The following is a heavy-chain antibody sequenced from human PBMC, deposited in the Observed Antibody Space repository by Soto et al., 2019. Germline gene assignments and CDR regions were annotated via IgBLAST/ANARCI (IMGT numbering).Heavy chain of an antibody. D-gene: IGHD3-10*01. CDR1: GFTFSSYA. CDR3: ARGQDGSGSYHAEIYFDY. Sequence: GESLKISCAASGFTFSSYAMHWVRQAPGKGLEWVAVISYDGSNKYYADSVKGRFTISRDNSKNTLYLQMNSLKAEDTAVYYCARGQDGSGSYHAEIYFDYWGQGTLVTVSS. V-gene: IGHV3-30-3*01. J-gene: IGHJ4*02. CDR2: ISYDGSNK.